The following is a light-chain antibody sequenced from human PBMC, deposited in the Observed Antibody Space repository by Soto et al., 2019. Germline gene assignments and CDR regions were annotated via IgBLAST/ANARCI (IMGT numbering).Light chain of an antibody. CDR1: QSVSSH. CDR2: DAS. J-gene: IGKJ1*01. V-gene: IGKV3-11*01. CDR3: VQRTTWPWT. Sequence: EIVLTQSPGTLSLSPGERATLSCRASQSVSSHLAWYQQKPGQAPRLLIYDASNRATGIPARFSGSGSGTDFTLTIISLEPEDFAVYHCVQRTTWPWTCGQGSKVEIK.